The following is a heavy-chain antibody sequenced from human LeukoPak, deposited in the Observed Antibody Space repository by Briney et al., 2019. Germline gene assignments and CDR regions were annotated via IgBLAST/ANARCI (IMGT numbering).Heavy chain of an antibody. Sequence: SQTLSLTCTVPGGSISSGSYYWSWIRQPAGKGLEWIGRIYTSGSANYNPSLKSRVTISVDTSKNQFSLKLSSVTAADTAVYYCAREGFGELSDYWGQGTLVTVSS. J-gene: IGHJ4*02. CDR2: IYTSGSA. CDR1: GGSISSGSYY. D-gene: IGHD3-10*01. CDR3: AREGFGELSDY. V-gene: IGHV4-61*02.